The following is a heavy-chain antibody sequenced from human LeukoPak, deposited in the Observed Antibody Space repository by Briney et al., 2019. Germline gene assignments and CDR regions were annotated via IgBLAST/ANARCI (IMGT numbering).Heavy chain of an antibody. CDR1: GGSISSGDYY. Sequence: SETLSLTCTVSGGSISSGDYYWSWIRQPPGKGLEWIAYIYYSGSTYYNPSLKSRVTISVDTSKNQFSLKLSSVTAADTAVYYCARGRSDFWSGYFNWFDRWGQGTLVTVSS. J-gene: IGHJ5*02. V-gene: IGHV4-30-4*08. CDR2: IYYSGST. D-gene: IGHD3-3*01. CDR3: ARGRSDFWSGYFNWFDR.